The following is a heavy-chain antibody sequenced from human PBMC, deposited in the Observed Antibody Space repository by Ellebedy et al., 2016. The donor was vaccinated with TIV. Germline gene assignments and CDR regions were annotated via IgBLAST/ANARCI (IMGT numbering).Heavy chain of an antibody. J-gene: IGHJ4*02. D-gene: IGHD4-23*01. CDR3: ARGPVVPVGEYYFDF. V-gene: IGHV3-23*01. CDR1: GFTFSNSA. Sequence: GGSLRLXXAASGFTFSNSAMTWVRQAPGKGLEWVSSVTSTGDRTNYADSVKGRFTVSRDNSKSTLHLQMNSLRAEDTAVYYCARGPVVPVGEYYFDFWGQGTLVTVSS. CDR2: VTSTGDRT.